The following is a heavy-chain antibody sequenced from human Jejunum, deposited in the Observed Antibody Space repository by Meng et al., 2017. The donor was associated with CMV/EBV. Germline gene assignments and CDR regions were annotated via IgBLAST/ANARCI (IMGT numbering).Heavy chain of an antibody. CDR3: ARGIEAGLDY. D-gene: IGHD5-12*01. Sequence: QVQLVQSGAEVKKPGASVKVSCKASGYTFTSLDINWVRQATGQGPEWMGWMNPSRGITAYAQKFQGRVTMIRDTSIDTAYMELTSLKSEDTAIYYCARGIEAGLDYWGQGTLVTVSS. J-gene: IGHJ4*02. CDR1: GYTFTSLD. V-gene: IGHV1-8*01. CDR2: MNPSRGIT.